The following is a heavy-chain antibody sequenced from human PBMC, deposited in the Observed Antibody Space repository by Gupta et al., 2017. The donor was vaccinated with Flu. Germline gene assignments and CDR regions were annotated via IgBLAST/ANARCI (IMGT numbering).Heavy chain of an antibody. V-gene: IGHV1-69*06. CDR3: ARGLWFGSSGYSNYYGMDV. J-gene: IGHJ6*02. CDR2: IIPIFGTA. Sequence: GLEWMGGIIPIFGTANYAQKFQGRVTITADKSTSTAYMELSSLRSEDTAVYYCARGLWFGSSGYSNYYGMDVWGQGTTVTVSS. D-gene: IGHD3-22*01.